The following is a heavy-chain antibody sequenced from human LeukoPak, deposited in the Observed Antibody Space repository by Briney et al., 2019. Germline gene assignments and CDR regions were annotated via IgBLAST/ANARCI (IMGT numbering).Heavy chain of an antibody. Sequence: ASVKVSCKASGYTFTSYYMHWVRQAPGQGLEWMGIINPSGGSTSYAQKFQGRVTMTRDTSTSTAYMELSSLRSEDTAVYYCASTPGRQDYYYYMDVWGKGTTVTVSS. CDR1: GYTFTSYY. CDR3: ASTPGRQDYYYYMDV. V-gene: IGHV1-46*01. D-gene: IGHD2-15*01. J-gene: IGHJ6*03. CDR2: INPSGGST.